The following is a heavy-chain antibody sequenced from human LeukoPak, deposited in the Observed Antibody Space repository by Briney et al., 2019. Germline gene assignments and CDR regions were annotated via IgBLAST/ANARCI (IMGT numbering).Heavy chain of an antibody. Sequence: GGSLRLSCAASGFTVSSNYMSWVRQAPGKGLEWVSVIYSGGSTYYADSVKGRFTISRDNSKNTLYLQMNSLRAEDTAVYYCARDQFRSDQRWFDPWGQGTLVTVSS. V-gene: IGHV3-53*01. J-gene: IGHJ5*02. CDR2: IYSGGST. CDR3: ARDQFRSDQRWFDP. CDR1: GFTVSSNY.